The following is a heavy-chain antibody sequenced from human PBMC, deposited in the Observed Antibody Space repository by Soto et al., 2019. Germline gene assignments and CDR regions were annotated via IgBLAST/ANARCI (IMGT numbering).Heavy chain of an antibody. CDR1: GGLFSSYP. CDR3: ARGGSGYTWFNEF. J-gene: IGHJ4*02. V-gene: IGHV1-69*01. Sequence: QEQLVQSGAEVKKPGSSVKVSCKASGGLFSSYPISWVRQVPGQGLEWMGGIIPVCQTSYYTQRFQGRVTITADESTNPAYMELSSLRSEDTAIYYCARGGSGYTWFNEFWGQGTLVTVSS. D-gene: IGHD3-22*01. CDR2: IIPVCQTS.